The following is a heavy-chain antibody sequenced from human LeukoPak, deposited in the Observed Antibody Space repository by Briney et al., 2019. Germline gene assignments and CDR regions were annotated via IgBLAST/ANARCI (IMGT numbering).Heavy chain of an antibody. CDR3: ARYCSSTSCYDNWFDP. J-gene: IGHJ5*02. D-gene: IGHD2-2*01. V-gene: IGHV3-7*01. CDR2: IKQDGSEK. Sequence: PGGSLRLSCAASGFTFSSYWMSWVRQAPGKGLEWVANIKQDGSEKYYVDSVKGRFTISRDNAKNSLYLQMNSLRAEDTAVYYCARYCSSTSCYDNWFDPWGQGTLVTVSS. CDR1: GFTFSSYW.